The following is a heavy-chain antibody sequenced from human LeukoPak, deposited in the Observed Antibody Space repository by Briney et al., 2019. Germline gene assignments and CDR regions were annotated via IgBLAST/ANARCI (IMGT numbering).Heavy chain of an antibody. J-gene: IGHJ1*01. CDR2: INNGGTTI. Sequence: QTGGSLRLSCEASGLTFSNSWMHWVRQAPGKGLVWVSRINNGGTTISYADSVKGRFTISRDNAKNTLYLQMNSLRAEDTAVYYCARVSGLGMNEYYQHWGQGTLVTVAS. V-gene: IGHV3-74*01. CDR1: GLTFSNSW. CDR3: ARVSGLGMNEYYQH. D-gene: IGHD3-10*01.